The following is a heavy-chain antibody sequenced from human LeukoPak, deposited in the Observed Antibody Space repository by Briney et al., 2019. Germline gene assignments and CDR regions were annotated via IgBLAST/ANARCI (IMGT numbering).Heavy chain of an antibody. Sequence: PGGSLRLSCAASGITCRNFYMIWVRQAPGKGLEGVANINRDGSEEYYVGSVKGRFTISRDNAKNSLFLQMNSLSGEDTAVYYCARHYYGSGRIVDWGQGTLVTVSS. CDR1: GITCRNFY. J-gene: IGHJ4*02. V-gene: IGHV3-7*01. CDR2: INRDGSEE. D-gene: IGHD3-10*01. CDR3: ARHYYGSGRIVD.